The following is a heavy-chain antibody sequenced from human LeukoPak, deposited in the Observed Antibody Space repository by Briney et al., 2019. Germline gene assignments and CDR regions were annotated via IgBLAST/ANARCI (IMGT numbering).Heavy chain of an antibody. CDR1: GYTFTSYG. Sequence: ASVKVSCKASGYTFTSYGISRVRQAPGQGLEWMGWISAYNGNTNYAQKLQGRVTMTTDTSTSTAYMELRSLRSDDTAVYYCARGSSSWYSGYFQHWGQGTLVTVSS. CDR2: ISAYNGNT. CDR3: ARGSSSWYSGYFQH. V-gene: IGHV1-18*01. D-gene: IGHD6-13*01. J-gene: IGHJ1*01.